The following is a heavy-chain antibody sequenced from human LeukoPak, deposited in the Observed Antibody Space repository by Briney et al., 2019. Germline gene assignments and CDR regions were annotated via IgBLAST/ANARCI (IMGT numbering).Heavy chain of an antibody. J-gene: IGHJ4*02. CDR1: GFTFSGSD. CDR3: TTDTH. Sequence: GGSLKLSCAASGFTFSGSDIHWVRQASGKGLEWIGRIKRKIDVGTTDYAAPLKGRFTISRDDSKNTLYLQMNSLKSEDTAVYYCTTDTHWGPGTLVTVSS. V-gene: IGHV3-15*05. CDR2: IKRKIDVGTT. D-gene: IGHD2-15*01.